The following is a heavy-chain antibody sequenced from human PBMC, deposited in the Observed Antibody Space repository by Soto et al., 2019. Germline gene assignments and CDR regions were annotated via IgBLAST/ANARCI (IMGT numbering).Heavy chain of an antibody. CDR3: ARTYDGSGPNSGGYGFDI. J-gene: IGHJ3*02. V-gene: IGHV4-59*08. CDR1: SDSISNYY. Sequence: SETLSLTCTVSSDSISNYYCSWFRQPPGKGLEWIGYMHYNGYTSYNPSLRSRVTISVDTSKNQFSLKLTSVTVADTALYYCARTYDGSGPNSGGYGFDIWGQGTMVT. D-gene: IGHD3-22*01. CDR2: MHYNGYT.